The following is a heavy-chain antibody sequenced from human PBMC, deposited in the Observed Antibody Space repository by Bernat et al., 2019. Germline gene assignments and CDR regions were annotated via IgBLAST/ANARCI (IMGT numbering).Heavy chain of an antibody. CDR3: TKDHRVWNNYYGMDV. J-gene: IGHJ6*02. CDR2: ISDDGSNK. Sequence: QVQLVESGGGVVQPGRSLRLSCAASGFTFSSYGMHWVRQAPGKGLEWVAVISDDGSNKYYADSVKGRFSISRDNSKNTLYLQMNSLRAEDTAVYYCTKDHRVWNNYYGMDVWGQGTTVTVSS. CDR1: GFTFSSYG. D-gene: IGHD1/OR15-1a*01. V-gene: IGHV3-30*18.